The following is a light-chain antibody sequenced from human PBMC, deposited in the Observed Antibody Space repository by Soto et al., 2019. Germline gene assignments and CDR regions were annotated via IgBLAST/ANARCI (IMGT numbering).Light chain of an antibody. V-gene: IGLV2-14*03. CDR2: EVS. CDR3: SSYTSSSTXV. Sequence: QSVLTQPASVSGSPGQSSTISCTGTSSDVGAYDFVSWYQQHPDKAPKLMIYEVSNRPSGVSNRFSGSKSVNTATLTISGLQAEDEADYYCSSYTSSSTXVFGTGNKVTVL. CDR1: SSDVGAYDF. J-gene: IGLJ1*01.